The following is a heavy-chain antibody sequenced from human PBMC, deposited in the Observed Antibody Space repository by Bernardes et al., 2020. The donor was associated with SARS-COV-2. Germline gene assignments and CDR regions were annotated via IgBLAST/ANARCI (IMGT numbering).Heavy chain of an antibody. CDR2: ISSNGGST. D-gene: IGHD3-22*01. V-gene: IGHV3-64D*06. CDR1: GFTFSSYT. CDR3: VKDNDYDTSFHY. Sequence: VGSLSLSCSASGFTFSSYTMHWVRQAPGKGLEYVSSISSNGGSTYYADSVKGRFTISRDNSKNTLYLQMSSLRAEDTAVYYCVKDNDYDTSFHYWGQGTLVTVSS. J-gene: IGHJ4*02.